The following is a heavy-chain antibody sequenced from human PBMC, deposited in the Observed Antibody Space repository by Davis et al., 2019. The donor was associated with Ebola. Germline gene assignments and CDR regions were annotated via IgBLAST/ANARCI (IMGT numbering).Heavy chain of an antibody. V-gene: IGHV3-74*01. CDR2: ISNNGRTT. CDR3: AADQRPSSSTELDP. J-gene: IGHJ5*02. D-gene: IGHD2-2*01. Sequence: PGGSLRLSCLASEFSISSYWMYWVRQVPGQGLEWVSRISNNGRTTEYADSAKGRFTISRDDAKNTIYLRLNSLRVEDTALYYCAADQRPSSSTELDPWGQGTLVTVSS. CDR1: EFSISSYW.